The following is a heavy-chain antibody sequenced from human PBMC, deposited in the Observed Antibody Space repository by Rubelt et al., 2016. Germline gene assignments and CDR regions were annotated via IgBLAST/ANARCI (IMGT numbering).Heavy chain of an antibody. CDR2: IYWDDDE. CDR1: GFSLSTSGGG. V-gene: IGHV2-5*02. J-gene: IGHJ4*02. CDR3: ARRSSSSADFDY. Sequence: QITLKESGPTLVKPTQTLTLTCTFSGFSLSTSGGGVGWIRQSPGKALEWLALIYWDDDERYSPSLKSRLTITKDTSKNQVVLTMTDIDPVDTATYSCARRSSSSADFDYWGQGTLVTVSS. D-gene: IGHD6-6*01.